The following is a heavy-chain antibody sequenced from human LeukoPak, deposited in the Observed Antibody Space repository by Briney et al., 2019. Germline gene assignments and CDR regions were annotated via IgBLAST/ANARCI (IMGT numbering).Heavy chain of an antibody. D-gene: IGHD3-10*01. V-gene: IGHV3-30*18. CDR3: AKDSRVYYYGSGSYFDY. Sequence: PGGSLRLSCAASGFTFSTYGMHWVRQAPGKGLEWVAVISYDGSNKYYADSVKGRFTISRDNSKNTLYLQMNSLRAEDTAVYYCAKDSRVYYYGSGSYFDYWGQGTLVTVSS. CDR1: GFTFSTYG. CDR2: ISYDGSNK. J-gene: IGHJ4*02.